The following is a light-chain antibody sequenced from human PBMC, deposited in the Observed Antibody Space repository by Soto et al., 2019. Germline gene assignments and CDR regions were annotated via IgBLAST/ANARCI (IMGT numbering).Light chain of an antibody. CDR3: QHYNNRPPYT. V-gene: IGKV3-15*01. CDR1: QTISTN. Sequence: EILITQSPPTLSVFPGERATLSCRASQTISTNLAWYQQKPGQAPRLLISAASSRAPGIPARFSGSGSGTDFILTISSLQSEDSAVYYCQHYNNRPPYTFGQGTKLEIK. J-gene: IGKJ2*01. CDR2: AAS.